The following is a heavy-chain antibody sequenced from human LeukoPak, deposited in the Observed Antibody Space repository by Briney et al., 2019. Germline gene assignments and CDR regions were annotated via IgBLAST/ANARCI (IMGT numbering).Heavy chain of an antibody. V-gene: IGHV3-23*01. J-gene: IGHJ4*02. D-gene: IGHD3-10*01. CDR1: GMSLTNYG. Sequence: GGSLRLSCVVSGMSLTNYGTTWVRQAPGKGLEWVSYISERGGSITYADSVKGRFTISRDTSLNTLYLQMNNPRAEDTAVYFCAKRGVVIRGILVIGYHQEAYHYDFWGQGVLVTVSS. CDR3: AKRGVVIRGILVIGYHQEAYHYDF. CDR2: ISERGGSI.